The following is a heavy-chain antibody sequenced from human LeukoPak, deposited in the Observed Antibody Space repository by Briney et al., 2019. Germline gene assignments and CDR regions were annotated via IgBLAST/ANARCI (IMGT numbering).Heavy chain of an antibody. J-gene: IGHJ4*02. D-gene: IGHD6-6*01. Sequence: GGSLRLSCAASGFTFSSYAMHWVRQAPGKGLEWVSSISSSSSYIYYADSVKGRFTISRDNAKNSLYLQMNSLRAEDTAVYYCARHLAARVRSEVDYWGQGTLVTVSS. V-gene: IGHV3-21*01. CDR1: GFTFSSYA. CDR3: ARHLAARVRSEVDY. CDR2: ISSSSSYI.